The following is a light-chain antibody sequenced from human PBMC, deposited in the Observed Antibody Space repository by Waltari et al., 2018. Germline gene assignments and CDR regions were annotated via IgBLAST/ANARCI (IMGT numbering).Light chain of an antibody. V-gene: IGKV4-1*01. J-gene: IGKJ2*01. Sequence: DIVMTQSPDSLAVSLGERATINCKSSQTVCSNSHNRTFLAWYQQKAGQPPKLLLYGASVRASGVPARFSGSGSGTNFTLTISNVQAADVAVYYCHQFYNLPQTFGQGTRLEIK. CDR1: QTVCSNSHNRTF. CDR2: GAS. CDR3: HQFYNLPQT.